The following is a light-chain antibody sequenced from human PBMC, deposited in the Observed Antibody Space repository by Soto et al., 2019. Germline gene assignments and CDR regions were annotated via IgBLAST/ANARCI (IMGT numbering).Light chain of an antibody. Sequence: DIQMTQSPSSLSASVGDRVTITCRASQSISSYLNWYQQKPGKAPKLLIYAASSLQSGVPSRFSGSGSGTDVTLTISSVQPEDFATYYCQQSYSTPRTFGQGTKVEIK. CDR1: QSISSY. V-gene: IGKV1-39*01. J-gene: IGKJ1*01. CDR3: QQSYSTPRT. CDR2: AAS.